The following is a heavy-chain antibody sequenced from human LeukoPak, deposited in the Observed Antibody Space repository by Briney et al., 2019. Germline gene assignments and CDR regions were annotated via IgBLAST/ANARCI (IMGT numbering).Heavy chain of an antibody. CDR2: IIPILGIA. CDR1: GYTFTRYG. J-gene: IGHJ4*02. V-gene: IGHV1-69*04. CDR3: ARDRGAGLDY. Sequence: ASVKVSCKASGYTFTRYGINWVRQAPGQGLEWMGRIIPILGIANYAQKFQGRVTITADKSTSTAYMELSSLRSEDTAVYYCARDRGAGLDYWGQGTLVTVSS.